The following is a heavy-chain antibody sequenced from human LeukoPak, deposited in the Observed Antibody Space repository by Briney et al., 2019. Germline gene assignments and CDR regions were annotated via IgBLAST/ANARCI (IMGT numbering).Heavy chain of an antibody. CDR1: GYSFTSYW. D-gene: IGHD1-26*01. J-gene: IGHJ6*02. Sequence: GESLKISCKGSGYSFTSYWIGWVRQMPGKGLEWMGIIYPGDSDTRYSPSFQGQVTISADKSISTAYLQWSSLKASDTAMYYCARRVAVGATDYYGMDVWGQGTTVTVSS. CDR2: IYPGDSDT. V-gene: IGHV5-51*01. CDR3: ARRVAVGATDYYGMDV.